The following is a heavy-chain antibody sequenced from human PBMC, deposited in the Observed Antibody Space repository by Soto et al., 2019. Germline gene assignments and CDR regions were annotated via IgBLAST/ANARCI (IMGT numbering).Heavy chain of an antibody. CDR1: GGSISSYY. D-gene: IGHD6-13*01. V-gene: IGHV4-59*01. J-gene: IGHJ6*03. CDR3: ARNSSPDLYYYYRDV. Sequence: SETLSLTCTVSGGSISSYYWSWIRQPPGKGLEWIGYIYYSGSTNYNPSLKSRVTISVDTSKNQFSLKLSSVTAADTAVYYCARNSSPDLYYYYRDVWGKGTTVTVSS. CDR2: IYYSGST.